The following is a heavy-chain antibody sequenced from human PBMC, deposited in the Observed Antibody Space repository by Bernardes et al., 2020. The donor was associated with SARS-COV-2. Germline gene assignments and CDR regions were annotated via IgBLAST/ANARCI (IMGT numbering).Heavy chain of an antibody. J-gene: IGHJ4*02. Sequence: GGSLRLSCTGSGFTFGYFAMGWVRRAPGKGLEWVGFIRKKDYGGTTEYAASGKGRFTISRDDSKGIAYLQMNSLQTEDTGVYYCTRRDYPNDYWGLGTLVTVSS. CDR3: TRRDYPNDY. D-gene: IGHD3-10*01. V-gene: IGHV3-49*04. CDR2: IRKKDYGGTT. CDR1: GFTFGYFA.